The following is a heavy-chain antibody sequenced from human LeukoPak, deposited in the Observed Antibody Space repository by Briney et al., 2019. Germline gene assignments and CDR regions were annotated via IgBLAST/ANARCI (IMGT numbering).Heavy chain of an antibody. CDR3: ARLGADSSWSKVDY. CDR2: IYYSGST. Sequence: SQTLSLTCTVSGGSISDAAYYWSWIRQHPGEGLKWIGYIYYSGSTSYNPSLKSRVTISVDKSKNQFSLKLSSVTAADTAVYYCARLGADSSWSKVDYWGQGTLVTVSS. V-gene: IGHV4-31*03. D-gene: IGHD6-13*01. J-gene: IGHJ4*02. CDR1: GGSISDAAYY.